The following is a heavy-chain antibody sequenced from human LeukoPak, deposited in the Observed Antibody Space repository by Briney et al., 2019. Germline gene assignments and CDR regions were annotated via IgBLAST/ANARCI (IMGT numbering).Heavy chain of an antibody. V-gene: IGHV4-61*02. CDR3: ARGWQGADY. CDR2: IYTSGST. D-gene: IGHD6-19*01. J-gene: IGHJ4*02. CDR1: GGSISSGSYY. Sequence: SETLSLTCTVSGGSISSGSYYWSWIRQPAGKGLEWIGRIYTSGSTNYNPSLKRRVTISVDTSKNQFSLKLSSVTAADTAVYYCARGWQGADYWGQGTLVTVSS.